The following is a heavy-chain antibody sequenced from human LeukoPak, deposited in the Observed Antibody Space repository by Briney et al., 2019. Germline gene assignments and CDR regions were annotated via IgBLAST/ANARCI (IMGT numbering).Heavy chain of an antibody. J-gene: IGHJ4*02. CDR2: ISSSSNTI. V-gene: IGHV3-48*01. Sequence: PGGSLRLSCAASVFTFNSYSMNWVRQAPGKGLEWVSYISSSSNTIYYADSVKGRFTISRDNAKNSLYLQMNSLRAEDTAVYYCAREFLGYWGQGTLVTVSS. D-gene: IGHD3-16*01. CDR3: AREFLGY. CDR1: VFTFNSYS.